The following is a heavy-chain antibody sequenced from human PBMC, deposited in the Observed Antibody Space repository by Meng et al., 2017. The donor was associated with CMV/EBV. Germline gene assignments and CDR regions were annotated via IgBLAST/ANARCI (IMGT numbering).Heavy chain of an antibody. V-gene: IGHV4-4*07. CDR2: IYTSGRT. CDR1: SISSYY. D-gene: IGHD6-13*01. CDR3: ARGKSSSWYRMVKANWFDP. Sequence: SISSYYWSWIRQPAGKGLEWIGRIYTSGRTNYTPSLKSRVTMSVDTSKNQFSLKLSSVTAADTAVYYCARGKSSSWYRMVKANWFDPWGQGTLVTVSS. J-gene: IGHJ5*02.